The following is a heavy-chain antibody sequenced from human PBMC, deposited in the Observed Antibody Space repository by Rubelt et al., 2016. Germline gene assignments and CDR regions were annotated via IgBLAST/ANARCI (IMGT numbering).Heavy chain of an antibody. D-gene: IGHD5-24*01. Sequence: QVQLVQSGAEMRKPGASVKVSCQTSGYSFITYAVNWVRQAPGQGLEWMGWISAYNGDTKYAHKLQGRVTWTTDTSTSTAYMERRSLRSDDTAVYYCARERDDYGDYWGQGTLVTVSS. J-gene: IGHJ4*02. CDR3: ARERDDYGDY. CDR2: ISAYNGDT. V-gene: IGHV1-18*01. CDR1: GYSFITYA.